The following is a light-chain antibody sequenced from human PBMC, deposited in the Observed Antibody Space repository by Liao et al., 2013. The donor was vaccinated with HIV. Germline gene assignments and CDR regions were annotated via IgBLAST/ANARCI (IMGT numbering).Light chain of an antibody. V-gene: IGLV3-1*01. CDR3: QAWDSSTAV. J-gene: IGLJ2*01. CDR1: KLGYKY. CDR2: QDN. Sequence: SYELTQPPSVSVSPGQTANITCSGDKLGYKYACWYQQKPGQSPILVIYQDNKRPSGIPERFSGSNSGNTATLTISGTQAMDEADYYCQAWDSSTAVFGGGTKLTVL.